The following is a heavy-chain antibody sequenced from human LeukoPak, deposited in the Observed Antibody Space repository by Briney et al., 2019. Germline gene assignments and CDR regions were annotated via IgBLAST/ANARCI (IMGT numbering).Heavy chain of an antibody. CDR3: ARNHQSIVVVPAALDY. D-gene: IGHD2-2*01. V-gene: IGHV4-39*07. J-gene: IGHJ4*02. CDR2: IYYSGST. CDR1: GGSISSSSYY. Sequence: SETLSLTCTVSGGSISSSSYYWGWIRQPPGKGLEWIGSIYYSGSTYYNPSLKSRVTISVDRSKNQFSLKLSSVTAADTAVYYCARNHQSIVVVPAALDYWGQGTLVTVSS.